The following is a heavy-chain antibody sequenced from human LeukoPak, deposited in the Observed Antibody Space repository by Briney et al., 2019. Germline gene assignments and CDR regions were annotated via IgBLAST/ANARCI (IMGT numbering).Heavy chain of an antibody. Sequence: ASVKVSCKASGGTFSSYAISWVRQAPGQGLEWMGIINPSGGSTSYAQKFQGRVTMTRDTSTSTVYMELSSLRSEDTAVYYCARDLYYDSSGLSLYWGQGTLVTVSS. V-gene: IGHV1-46*01. CDR2: INPSGGST. CDR3: ARDLYYDSSGLSLY. CDR1: GGTFSSYA. D-gene: IGHD3-22*01. J-gene: IGHJ4*02.